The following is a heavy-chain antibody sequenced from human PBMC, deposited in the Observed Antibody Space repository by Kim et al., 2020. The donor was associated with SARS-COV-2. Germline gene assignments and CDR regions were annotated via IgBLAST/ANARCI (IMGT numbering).Heavy chain of an antibody. V-gene: IGHV4-31*03. CDR2: IYYSGST. D-gene: IGHD3-22*01. CDR1: GGSISSGGYY. CDR3: ARDQRGRGYYDSSGYYTRQDAFDI. J-gene: IGHJ3*02. Sequence: SETLSLTCTVSGGSISSGGYYWSWIRQHPGKGLEWIGYIYYSGSTYYNPSLKSRVTISVDTSKNQFSLKLSSVTASDTAVYYCARDQRGRGYYDSSGYYTRQDAFDIWGQGTMVTVSS.